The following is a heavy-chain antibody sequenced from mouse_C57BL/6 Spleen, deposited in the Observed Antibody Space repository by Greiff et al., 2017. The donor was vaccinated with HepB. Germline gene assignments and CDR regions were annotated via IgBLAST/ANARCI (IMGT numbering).Heavy chain of an antibody. CDR3: ARNGDYGNPFAY. J-gene: IGHJ3*01. CDR1: GYTFTDYY. D-gene: IGHD2-1*01. Sequence: EVQLQQSGPELVKPGASVKISCKASGYTFTDYYMNWVKQSHGKSLEWIGDINPNNGGTSYNQKFKGKATLTVDKSSSTAYMELRSLTSEDSAVYYCARNGDYGNPFAYWGQGTLVTVSA. CDR2: INPNNGGT. V-gene: IGHV1-26*01.